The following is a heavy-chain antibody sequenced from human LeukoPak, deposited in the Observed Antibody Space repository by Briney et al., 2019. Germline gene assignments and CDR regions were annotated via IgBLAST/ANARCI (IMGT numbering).Heavy chain of an antibody. J-gene: IGHJ4*02. CDR3: ARDRNWGSVFDY. V-gene: IGHV3-30-3*01. Sequence: GVLRLSCAASGFTFSSYAMHWVRQAPGKGLEWVAVISYDGSNKYYADSVKGRFTISRDNSKNTLYLQMNSLRAEDTAVYYCARDRNWGSVFDYWGQGTLVTVSS. D-gene: IGHD7-27*01. CDR1: GFTFSSYA. CDR2: ISYDGSNK.